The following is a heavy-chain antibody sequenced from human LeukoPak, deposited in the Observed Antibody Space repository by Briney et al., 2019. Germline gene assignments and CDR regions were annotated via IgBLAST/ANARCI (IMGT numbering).Heavy chain of an antibody. D-gene: IGHD2-21*01. Sequence: PGGSLRLSCAASGFTFSSYSMNWVRQAPGKGLEWVSYISSSGDILYYADSVKGRFTISRDNAKNTPYLQMNSLRAEDTAVYYCAKFTGDPTLFDYWGQGTLVTVSS. CDR3: AKFTGDPTLFDY. CDR1: GFTFSSYS. V-gene: IGHV3-48*04. CDR2: ISSSGDIL. J-gene: IGHJ4*02.